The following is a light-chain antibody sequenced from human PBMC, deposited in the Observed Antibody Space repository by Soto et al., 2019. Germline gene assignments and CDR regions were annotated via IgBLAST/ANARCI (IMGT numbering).Light chain of an antibody. CDR1: QHIGDR. CDR3: HQTAANPWT. J-gene: IGKJ1*01. V-gene: IGKV1-12*01. CDR2: AAS. Sequence: DVQMTQSPSPVSASVGDRITITCRASQHIGDRLAWFQQKPGKAPQYLIHAASSLQSGVPSTFSGSGSGTDFALTISSLQPEDFATYYCHQTAANPWTFAQGTKVDI.